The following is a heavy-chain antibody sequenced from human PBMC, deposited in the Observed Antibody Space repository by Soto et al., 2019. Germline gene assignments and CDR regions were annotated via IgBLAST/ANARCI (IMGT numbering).Heavy chain of an antibody. Sequence: LGESLKISCKGSGYSFTSYWIGWVRQMPGKGLEWMGIIYPXXXXTRYSPSFQGQVTISADKSISTAYLQWSSLKASDTAMYYCAVLNYYFWSGSPGGSSSYYYYGMDVWGQGTTVTVSS. D-gene: IGHD3-3*01. V-gene: IGHV5-51*01. J-gene: IGHJ6*02. CDR2: IYPXXXXT. CDR3: AVLNYYFWSGSPGGSSSYYYYGMDV. CDR1: GYSFTSYW.